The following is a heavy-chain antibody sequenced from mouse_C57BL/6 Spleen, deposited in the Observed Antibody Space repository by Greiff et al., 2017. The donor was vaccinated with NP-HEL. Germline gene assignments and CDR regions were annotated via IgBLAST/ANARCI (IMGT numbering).Heavy chain of an antibody. Sequence: QVQLQQPGAELVNPGASVKLSCKASGYTFTSYWMHWVKQRPGQGLEWIGMIHPNSGSTNYNEKFKSKATLTVDKSSSTAYMQLSSLTSEDSAVYYCARSRDYYDYDGGFAYWGQGTLVTVSA. CDR2: IHPNSGST. CDR3: ARSRDYYDYDGGFAY. V-gene: IGHV1-64*01. D-gene: IGHD2-4*01. CDR1: GYTFTSYW. J-gene: IGHJ3*01.